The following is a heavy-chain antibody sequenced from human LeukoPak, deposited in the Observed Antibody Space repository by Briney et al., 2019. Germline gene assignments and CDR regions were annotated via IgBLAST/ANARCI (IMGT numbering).Heavy chain of an antibody. CDR1: GYSFTSYW. CDR2: ISAYNGNT. D-gene: IGHD3-3*01. CDR3: ARDHKGYYDFWSGYYNWYYYYYMDV. Sequence: GESLKISCKGSGYSFTSYWIGWVRQAPGQGLEWMGWISAYNGNTNYAQKLQGRVTMTTDTSTSTAYMELRSLRSDDTAVYYCARDHKGYYDFWSGYYNWYYYYYMDVWGKGTTVTVSS. V-gene: IGHV1-18*04. J-gene: IGHJ6*03.